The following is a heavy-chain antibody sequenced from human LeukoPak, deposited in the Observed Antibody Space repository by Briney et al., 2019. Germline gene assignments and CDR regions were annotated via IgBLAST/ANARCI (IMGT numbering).Heavy chain of an antibody. V-gene: IGHV1-69*05. CDR2: IIPIFGTA. CDR3: ARDFYYDSSGYVAGYFDY. Sequence: GASVKVSCKASGGTFSSYAISWVRQAPGQGLEWMGGIIPIFGTANYAQKFQGRVTITTDESTSTAYMELSSLRSEDTAVYYCARDFYYDSSGYVAGYFDYWGQGTLVTVSS. CDR1: GGTFSSYA. J-gene: IGHJ4*02. D-gene: IGHD3-22*01.